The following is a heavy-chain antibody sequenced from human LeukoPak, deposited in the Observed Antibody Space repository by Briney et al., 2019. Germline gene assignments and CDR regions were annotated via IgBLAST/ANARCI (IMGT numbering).Heavy chain of an antibody. CDR1: GFNFSSYA. CDR2: IWYDGSNK. Sequence: PGGSLRLSCGASGFNFSSYAMHWVRQAPGKGLEWVAVIWYDGSNKYYADSVKGRFTISRDNSKNTLYLQMNSLRAEDTAVYYCARGPYMRFGEEEEDYWGQGTLVTVSS. D-gene: IGHD3-10*01. J-gene: IGHJ4*02. V-gene: IGHV3-33*08. CDR3: ARGPYMRFGEEEEDY.